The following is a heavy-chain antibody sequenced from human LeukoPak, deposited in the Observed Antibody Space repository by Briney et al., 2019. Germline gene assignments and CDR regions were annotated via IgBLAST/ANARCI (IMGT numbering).Heavy chain of an antibody. CDR3: AKEARISSTSPPFDY. J-gene: IGHJ4*02. CDR2: ISGSGGST. CDR1: GFTFSSYA. V-gene: IGHV3-23*01. Sequence: KAGGSLRLSCAASGFTFSSYALSWVRQAPGKGLEWVSAISGSGGSTYYADSVKGRFTISRDNSKNTLYLQMNSLRAEDTAVYYCAKEARISSTSPPFDYWGQGTLVTVSS. D-gene: IGHD2-2*01.